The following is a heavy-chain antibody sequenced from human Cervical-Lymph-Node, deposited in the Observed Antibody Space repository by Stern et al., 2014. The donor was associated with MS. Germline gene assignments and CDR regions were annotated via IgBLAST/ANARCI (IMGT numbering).Heavy chain of an antibody. D-gene: IGHD3-10*01. CDR2: INPNSGGT. CDR1: AYTITDYY. J-gene: IGHJ4*02. V-gene: IGHV1-2*02. Sequence: VQLVESGAEVKKPGASVKVSCKASAYTITDYYTHWVRQAPGHGLEWMGWINPNSGGTYSEQKFQGRLTMPRDTSISTAYMELSSLRSDDTAVYYCARGGGYSYSTLDYWGQGTQVTFSS. CDR3: ARGGGYSYSTLDY.